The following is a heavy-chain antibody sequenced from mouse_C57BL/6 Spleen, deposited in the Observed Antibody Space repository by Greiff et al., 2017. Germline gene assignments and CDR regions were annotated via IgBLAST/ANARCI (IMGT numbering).Heavy chain of an antibody. V-gene: IGHV1-80*01. Sequence: QVQLQQSGAELVKPGASVKISCKASGYAFSSYWMNWVKQRPGKGLEWIGQIYPGDGDTNYNGKFKGKATLTADKSSSTAYMQLSSLTSEDSAVYVCARKDYSNYVWYFDVWGTGTTVTVSA. CDR3: ARKDYSNYVWYFDV. CDR2: IYPGDGDT. CDR1: GYAFSSYW. J-gene: IGHJ1*03. D-gene: IGHD2-5*01.